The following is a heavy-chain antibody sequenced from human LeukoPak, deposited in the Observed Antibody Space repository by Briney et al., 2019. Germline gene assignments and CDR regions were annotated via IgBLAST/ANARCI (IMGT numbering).Heavy chain of an antibody. CDR1: GFTFSSYA. Sequence: GGSLRLSCAASGFTFSSYAMHWVRQAPGKGLEWVAVISYDGSNKYYADSVKGRFTISRDNSKNTLYLQMNSLRAEDTAVYYCATLDAFDIWGQGTMVTVSS. CDR2: ISYDGSNK. V-gene: IGHV3-30*04. J-gene: IGHJ3*02. CDR3: ATLDAFDI.